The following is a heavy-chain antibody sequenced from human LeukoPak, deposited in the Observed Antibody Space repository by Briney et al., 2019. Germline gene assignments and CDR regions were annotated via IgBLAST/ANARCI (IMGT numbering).Heavy chain of an antibody. CDR3: ARGGTYSYDALDY. V-gene: IGHV3-74*01. D-gene: IGHD5-18*01. CDR2: INSDGSAT. J-gene: IGHJ4*02. Sequence: PGGSLRLSCAASGLTLSSYWMHWVRQAPGKGLVWVSRINSDGSATSYADSVKGRFTISRDNAKNTLYVQMNSLRAEDTAVYYCARGGTYSYDALDYWGQGTLVTVSS. CDR1: GLTLSSYW.